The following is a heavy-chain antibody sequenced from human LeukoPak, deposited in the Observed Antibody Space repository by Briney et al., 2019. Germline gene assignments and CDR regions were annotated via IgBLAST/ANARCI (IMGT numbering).Heavy chain of an antibody. V-gene: IGHV3-48*03. CDR1: GFTFSSYE. D-gene: IGHD2-15*01. J-gene: IGHJ3*01. Sequence: PGGSLRLSCAASGFTFSSYEMNWVRQAPGKGLEWVSYISSSGSTIYYADSVKGRFTISRDSAKNSLFLQMYSLRAEDTAVYYCVRGGYCSGGTCYPLNAFDLWGQGTMVTVSS. CDR2: ISSSGSTI. CDR3: VRGGYCSGGTCYPLNAFDL.